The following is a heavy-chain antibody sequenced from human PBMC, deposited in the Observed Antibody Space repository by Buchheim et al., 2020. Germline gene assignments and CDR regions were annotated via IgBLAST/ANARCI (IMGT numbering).Heavy chain of an antibody. Sequence: QVQLVESGGGVVQPGRSLRLSCAASGFTFSSYAMHWVSQAPGKGLEWVAVISYDGRNKYYADSVKGRFTISRDNSKNTLSLKMNSLRADDTALYYCAREMAGVVPAAEIYYYGMDVWGQGTT. CDR3: AREMAGVVPAAEIYYYGMDV. D-gene: IGHD2-2*01. J-gene: IGHJ6*02. CDR2: ISYDGRNK. CDR1: GFTFSSYA. V-gene: IGHV3-30*14.